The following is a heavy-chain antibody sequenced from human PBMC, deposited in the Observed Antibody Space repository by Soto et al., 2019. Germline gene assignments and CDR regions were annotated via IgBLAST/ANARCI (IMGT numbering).Heavy chain of an antibody. V-gene: IGHV2-5*02. Sequence: QITLKESGPTLVKPTQTLTLTCTFSGFSLSTSGVGVGWIRQPPGKALEWLALIYWDDDKRYSPSLKSRLTITNDTSNTQVVLTMTNMDPVDTATYSCAHTVHVTVNDYWGQGTLVTVSS. CDR3: AHTVHVTVNDY. D-gene: IGHD2-21*02. CDR1: GFSLSTSGVG. J-gene: IGHJ4*02. CDR2: IYWDDDK.